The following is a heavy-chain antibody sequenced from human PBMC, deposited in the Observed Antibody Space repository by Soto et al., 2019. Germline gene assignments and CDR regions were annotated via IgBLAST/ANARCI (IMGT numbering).Heavy chain of an antibody. D-gene: IGHD4-17*01. CDR2: INHSGST. CDR1: GRSFSGYY. CDR3: ARAYGGNSGVFDY. Sequence: QVQLQQWGAGLLKPSETLSLTCAVYGRSFSGYYWSWIRQPPGKGLEWIGEINHSGSTNYNPSLKSRVTISVDTSQNQFSLKLSYVTAADTAVYYCARAYGGNSGVFDYWGQGTLVTVSS. V-gene: IGHV4-34*01. J-gene: IGHJ4*02.